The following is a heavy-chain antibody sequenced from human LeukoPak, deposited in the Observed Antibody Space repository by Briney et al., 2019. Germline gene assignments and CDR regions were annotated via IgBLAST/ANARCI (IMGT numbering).Heavy chain of an antibody. CDR1: GYSFTNYW. V-gene: IGHV5-51*01. J-gene: IGHJ3*02. CDR2: IYPGDSDN. CDR3: ARRSLGLDAFDI. Sequence: GESLKISCKGSGYSFTNYWIGWVRQMPGKGLEWMGIIYPGDSDNRYWPSFQGQVTFSADKSITTSYLQWSSLKASDTALHYCARRSLGLDAFDIRGKGTMVTVS.